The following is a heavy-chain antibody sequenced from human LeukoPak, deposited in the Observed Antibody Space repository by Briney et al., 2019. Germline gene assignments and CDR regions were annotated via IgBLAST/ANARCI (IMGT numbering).Heavy chain of an antibody. CDR3: AKEERGIAAAGMDFDY. D-gene: IGHD6-13*01. CDR1: GFTFSSYA. V-gene: IGHV3-23*01. J-gene: IGHJ4*02. Sequence: GGSLRLSCAASGFTFSSYAMSWVRQAPGKGLEWVSAISGSGGSTYYADSVKGRFTISRDNSKNTLYLRMNSLRAEDTAVYYCAKEERGIAAAGMDFDYWGQGTLVTVSS. CDR2: ISGSGGST.